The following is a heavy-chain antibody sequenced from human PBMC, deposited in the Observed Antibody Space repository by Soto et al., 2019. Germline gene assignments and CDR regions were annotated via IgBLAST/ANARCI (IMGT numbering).Heavy chain of an antibody. V-gene: IGHV3-30-3*01. CDR2: ISYDGSNK. J-gene: IGHJ4*02. CDR3: ARGRDGYNWVFDY. D-gene: IGHD1-1*01. Sequence: GESLKISCAASGFTFSSYAMHWVRQAPGKGLEWVAVISYDGSNKYYADSVKGRFTISRDNSKNTLYLQMNSLRAEDTAVYYCARGRDGYNWVFDYWGQGTLVTVSS. CDR1: GFTFSSYA.